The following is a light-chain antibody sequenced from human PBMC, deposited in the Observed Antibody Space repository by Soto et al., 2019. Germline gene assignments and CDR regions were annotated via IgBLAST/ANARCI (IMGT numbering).Light chain of an antibody. Sequence: QSALTQPASVSGSPGQSITISCTGTSSDAGNYNFVSWYQQHPGKAPKVIIYEDSTRPSGVSNRISGSKSGNTASLTISGMQAEDEADYYCCSYAGSSTSWVFGGGTKVTFL. CDR3: CSYAGSSTSWV. V-gene: IGLV2-23*01. J-gene: IGLJ3*02. CDR2: EDS. CDR1: SSDAGNYNF.